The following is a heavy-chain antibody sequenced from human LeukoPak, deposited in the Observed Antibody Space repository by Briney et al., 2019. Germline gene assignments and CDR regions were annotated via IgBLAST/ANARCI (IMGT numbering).Heavy chain of an antibody. Sequence: ASVKVSCKASGYTFTSYYMHWVRQAPGQGLEWMGIINPSGSSTSYAQKFQGRVTMTRDTSTSTVYMELSSLRSEDTAVYYCARDLGPYYDILTGLDYWGQGTLVTVSP. CDR1: GYTFTSYY. CDR2: INPSGSST. D-gene: IGHD3-9*01. J-gene: IGHJ4*02. V-gene: IGHV1-46*01. CDR3: ARDLGPYYDILTGLDY.